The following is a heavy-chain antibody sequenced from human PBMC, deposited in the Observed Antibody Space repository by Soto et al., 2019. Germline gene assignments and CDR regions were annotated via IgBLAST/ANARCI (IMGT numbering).Heavy chain of an antibody. CDR1: GFTFDDYA. CDR3: VKDSYADFHRVLSTAEYFFDY. J-gene: IGHJ4*01. V-gene: IGHV3-9*01. D-gene: IGHD2-2*01. CDR2: ITWNSGNI. Sequence: EVQQVESGGGLVRPGRSLRLSCTASGFTFDDYAMHWVRQAPGRGLEWVSGITWNSGNIAYADSVKGRFTIARDDDNNSLYLQMNSLRPEDTALYYCVKDSYADFHRVLSTAEYFFDYWGHGTLVTVSS.